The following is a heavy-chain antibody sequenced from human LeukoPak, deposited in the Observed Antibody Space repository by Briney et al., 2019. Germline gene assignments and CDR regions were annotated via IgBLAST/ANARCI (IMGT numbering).Heavy chain of an antibody. Sequence: ASVKVSCKASGYTFTSYYMHWVRQAPGQGLEWMGIINPSGGSTSYAQKFQGRVTMTGDMSTSTVYMELSSLRSEDTAVYYCARAGGFLEWFFDYWGQGTLVTVSS. CDR3: ARAGGFLEWFFDY. D-gene: IGHD3-3*01. CDR1: GYTFTSYY. CDR2: INPSGGST. J-gene: IGHJ4*02. V-gene: IGHV1-46*01.